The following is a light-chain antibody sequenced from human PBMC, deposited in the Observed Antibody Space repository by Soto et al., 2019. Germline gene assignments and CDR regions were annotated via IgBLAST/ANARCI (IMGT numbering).Light chain of an antibody. CDR3: MQATHWPWT. CDR1: QSLVSSNGNTF. J-gene: IGKJ1*01. Sequence: VVMTQSPLSLPVTLGQPASISCRSSQSLVSSNGNTFLIWFQQRPGQSPRPLIYKVSNRDSAVPDKYTRSGSGTDYTLEISRVEPEDVAVYYCMQATHWPWTFGQGTKVEIK. V-gene: IGKV2-30*01. CDR2: KVS.